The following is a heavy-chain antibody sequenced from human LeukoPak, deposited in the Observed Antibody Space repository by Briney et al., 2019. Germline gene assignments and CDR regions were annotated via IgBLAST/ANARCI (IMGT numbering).Heavy chain of an antibody. V-gene: IGHV3-15*01. J-gene: IGHJ6*03. CDR2: IKSKTDGGTT. CDR1: GFTFSNAW. Sequence: GGSLRLSCAASGFTFSNAWMSWVRQAPGKGLEWVGRIKSKTDGGTTDYAAPVKGRFTISRDDSKNTLYLQMNSLKTEDTAVYYCTTVDGYAEYYYYYYCMDVWGKGTTVTVSS. CDR3: TTVDGYAEYYYYYYCMDV. D-gene: IGHD3-16*01.